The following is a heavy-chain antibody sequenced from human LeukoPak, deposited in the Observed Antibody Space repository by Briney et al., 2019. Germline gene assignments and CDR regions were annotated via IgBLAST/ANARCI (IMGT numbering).Heavy chain of an antibody. CDR2: MKPNSGNT. V-gene: IGHV1-8*01. D-gene: IGHD1-7*01. Sequence: ASVKVSCKASGYTFTSYDINWARQATGQGLEWMGWMKPNSGNTGYAQKFQGRVTMTRDTSISTAYMELSSLTSEDTAVYYCATGIVGGTTVGPWGQGTLVTVSS. J-gene: IGHJ5*02. CDR1: GYTFTSYD. CDR3: ATGIVGGTTVGP.